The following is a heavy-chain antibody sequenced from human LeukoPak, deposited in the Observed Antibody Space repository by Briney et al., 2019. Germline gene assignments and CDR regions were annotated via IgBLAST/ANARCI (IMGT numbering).Heavy chain of an antibody. J-gene: IGHJ5*02. CDR3: VRDDTLGYCSSTNCYTENWFDP. CDR1: RFSFNSYA. D-gene: IGHD2-2*02. Sequence: GGSLRLSCTPSRFSFNSYAMSWVRQAPGKGLEWVSYISGSSDTIYYADSVKGRFTISRHNGKDSLYLQMNSLRAEDTAVYYCVRDDTLGYCSSTNCYTENWFDPWGQGTLVTVSS. CDR2: ISGSSDTI. V-gene: IGHV3-48*01.